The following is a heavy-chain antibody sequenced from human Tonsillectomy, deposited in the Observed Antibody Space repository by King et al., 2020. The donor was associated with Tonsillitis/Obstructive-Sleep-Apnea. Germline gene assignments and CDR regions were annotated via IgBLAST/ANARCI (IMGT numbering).Heavy chain of an antibody. D-gene: IGHD1-26*01. CDR2: ISYDGSNK. Sequence: VQLVESGGGVVQPGRSLRLSCAASGFTFSSYGMHWVRQAPGKGLEWVAVISYDGSNKYYADSVKGRFTISRDNSKNTLYLQMNSLRAEDTAVYYCAKSPGIVFDPWGKGTLVTVSS. J-gene: IGHJ5*02. V-gene: IGHV3-30*18. CDR1: GFTFSSYG. CDR3: AKSPGIVFDP.